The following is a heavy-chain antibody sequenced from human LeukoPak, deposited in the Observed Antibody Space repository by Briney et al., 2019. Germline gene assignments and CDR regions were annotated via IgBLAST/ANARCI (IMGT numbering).Heavy chain of an antibody. V-gene: IGHV3-21*04. CDR1: GFTFSSYS. D-gene: IGHD3-3*01. CDR2: ISSSSSYI. Sequence: GGSLRLSCAASGFTFSSYSMNWVRQAPGKGLEWVSSISSSSSYIYYADSVKGRFTISRDNSKNTLYLQMNSLKTEDTAVYYCARVRTIFGVVTFMDVWGKGTTVTVSS. J-gene: IGHJ6*03. CDR3: ARVRTIFGVVTFMDV.